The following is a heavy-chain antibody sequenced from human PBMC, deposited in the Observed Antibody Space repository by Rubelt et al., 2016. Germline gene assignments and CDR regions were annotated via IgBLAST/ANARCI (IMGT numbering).Heavy chain of an antibody. CDR2: ISSSSSTI. CDR3: AGDCPVRGGSCYSDWFDP. J-gene: IGHJ5*02. CDR1: GFTFSSYS. V-gene: IGHV3-48*04. Sequence: EVHLVESGGGLVQPGGSLRLSCAASGFTFSSYSMNWVRQAPGKGLEWVSYISSSSSTIYYADSVKGRFTISRDNAKNSLYLQMNSLRAEETAVYYGAGDCPVRGGSCYSDWFDPWGQGTLVTVSS. D-gene: IGHD2-15*01.